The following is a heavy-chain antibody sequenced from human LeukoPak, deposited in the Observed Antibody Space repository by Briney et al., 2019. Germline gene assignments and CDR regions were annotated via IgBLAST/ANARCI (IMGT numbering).Heavy chain of an antibody. Sequence: GSLRLSCAASGFPFSSYAMSWVRQAPGKGLEWIGEINHSGSTNYNPSLKSRVTISVDTSKNQFSLKLSSVTAADTAVYYCARHLRITMVRGVITDVAFGIWGQGTMVTVSS. D-gene: IGHD3-10*01. CDR3: ARHLRITMVRGVITDVAFGI. CDR1: GFPFSSYA. V-gene: IGHV4-34*01. J-gene: IGHJ3*02. CDR2: INHSGST.